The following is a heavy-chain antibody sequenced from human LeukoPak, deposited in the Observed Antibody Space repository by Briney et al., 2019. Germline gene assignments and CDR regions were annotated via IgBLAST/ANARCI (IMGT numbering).Heavy chain of an antibody. D-gene: IGHD6-13*01. V-gene: IGHV1-2*02. CDR3: ARDIAAAYNWFDP. J-gene: IGHJ5*02. CDR2: INPNSGGT. CDR1: GYTFTGYY. Sequence: ASVNVSCKASGYTFTGYYMHWVRQAPGQGLEWMGWINPNSGGTNYAQKFQGRVTMTRDTSISTAYMELSRLRSDDTAVYYCARDIAAAYNWFDPWGQGTLVTVSS.